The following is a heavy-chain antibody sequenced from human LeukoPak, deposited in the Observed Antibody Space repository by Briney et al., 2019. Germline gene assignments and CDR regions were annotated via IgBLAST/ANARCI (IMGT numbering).Heavy chain of an antibody. CDR2: IYYSGST. CDR3: ARAQQLVEGWFDP. D-gene: IGHD6-13*01. Sequence: SETLSLTCTVSGGSISSYYWSWIRQPPGKGLEWIGYIYYSGSTNYNPSLKSRVTISVDTSKNQLSLKLSSVTAADTAVYYCARAQQLVEGWFDPWGQGTLVTVSS. CDR1: GGSISSYY. J-gene: IGHJ5*02. V-gene: IGHV4-59*01.